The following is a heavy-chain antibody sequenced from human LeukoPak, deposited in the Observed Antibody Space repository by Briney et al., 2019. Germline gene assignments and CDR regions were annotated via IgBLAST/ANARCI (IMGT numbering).Heavy chain of an antibody. V-gene: IGHV4-39*01. CDR1: GGSISSSSYY. CDR3: ARSPNKGSGSYYDY. D-gene: IGHD3-10*01. J-gene: IGHJ4*02. Sequence: SETLSLTCTVSGGSISSSSYYWGWICQPPGKGLEWIGNIYYSGSTYYNPSLKSRVTISVDTSKNQFSLKLSSVTAADTAAYYCARSPNKGSGSYYDYWGQGTLVTVSS. CDR2: IYYSGST.